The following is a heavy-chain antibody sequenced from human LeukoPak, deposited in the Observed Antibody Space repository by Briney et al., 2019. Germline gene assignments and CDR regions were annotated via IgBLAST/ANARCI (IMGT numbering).Heavy chain of an antibody. V-gene: IGHV4-59*01. J-gene: IGHJ4*02. CDR3: ARVLPGGGGSPDF. CDR1: GGFITNYF. CDR2: IYYSGGT. D-gene: IGHD1-26*01. Sequence: SETLSLTCTVSGGFITNYFWSWIRKPPGEGLEWIGYIYYSGGTTYNSSLKSRVTISVDTSNNQFSLKLNSVTAADTAVYYCARVLPGGGGSPDFWGQGTLVTVSS.